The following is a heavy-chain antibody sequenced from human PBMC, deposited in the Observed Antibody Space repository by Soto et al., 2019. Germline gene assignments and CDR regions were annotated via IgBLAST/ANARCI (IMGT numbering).Heavy chain of an antibody. V-gene: IGHV3-48*01. CDR2: ISSSSNTT. J-gene: IGHJ4*02. Sequence: GGSLRLSCAASGFTFSSYSINWVRQAPGKGLEWVAYISSSSNTTYYADSVKGRFTISRDNAKNTVSLHMNSLRVDDTAVYFCAKDRFGIVGPVDYWGPGTLVTVSS. CDR3: AKDRFGIVGPVDY. D-gene: IGHD1-26*01. CDR1: GFTFSSYS.